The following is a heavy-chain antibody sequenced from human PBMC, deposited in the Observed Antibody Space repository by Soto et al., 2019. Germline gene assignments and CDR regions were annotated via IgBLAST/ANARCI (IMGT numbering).Heavy chain of an antibody. CDR1: GGSISSYC. V-gene: IGHV4-59*01. J-gene: IGHJ5*02. CDR2: IYYSGST. Sequence: SETLSLTCTVSGGSISSYCWSWIRQPPGKGLEWIGYIYYSGSTNYNPSLKSRVTISVDTSKNQFSLKLSSVTAADTAVYYCARGRGYSYGLDPWGQGTLVTVSS. CDR3: ARGRGYSYGLDP. D-gene: IGHD5-18*01.